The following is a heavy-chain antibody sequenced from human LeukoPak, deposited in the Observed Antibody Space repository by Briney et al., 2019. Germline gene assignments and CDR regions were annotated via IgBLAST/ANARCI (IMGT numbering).Heavy chain of an antibody. V-gene: IGHV5-51*01. CDR2: IYPGDSDT. CDR1: GYSFTSYW. J-gene: IGHJ4*02. D-gene: IGHD2-15*01. Sequence: GESLQISCKGSGYSFTSYWIGWVRQMPGKGLEWMGIIYPGDSDTRYSPSFQGQVTISADKSISTAYLQWSSLKASDTAMYYCARQHCSGGSCYGGFDYWGQGTLVTVSS. CDR3: ARQHCSGGSCYGGFDY.